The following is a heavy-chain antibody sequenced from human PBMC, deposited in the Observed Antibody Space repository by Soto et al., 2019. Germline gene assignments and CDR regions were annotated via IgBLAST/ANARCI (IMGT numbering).Heavy chain of an antibody. V-gene: IGHV1-69*13. Sequence: SVKVSCKASGGTFSSYAISWVRQAPGQGLEWMGGITPIFGTANYAQKFQGRVTITADESTSTAYMELSSLRSEDTAVYYCVSLAYCGGDCDHDAFDIWGQGTMVTVSS. CDR1: GGTFSSYA. CDR2: ITPIFGTA. J-gene: IGHJ3*02. D-gene: IGHD2-21*02. CDR3: VSLAYCGGDCDHDAFDI.